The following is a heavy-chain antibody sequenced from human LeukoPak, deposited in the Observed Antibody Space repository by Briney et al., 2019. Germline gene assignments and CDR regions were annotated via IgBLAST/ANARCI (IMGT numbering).Heavy chain of an antibody. CDR3: AKVRMRGIAARMFDY. Sequence: GGSLRLSCAASGFNSGNYWMSWVRQAPGKGLEWVANIKQDGSEKYYVEPVKGRFTISRDNAKNSLYLQMNSLRAEDTAVYYCAKVRMRGIAARMFDYWGQGTLVTVSS. D-gene: IGHD6-6*01. CDR2: IKQDGSEK. J-gene: IGHJ4*02. CDR1: GFNSGNYW. V-gene: IGHV3-7*03.